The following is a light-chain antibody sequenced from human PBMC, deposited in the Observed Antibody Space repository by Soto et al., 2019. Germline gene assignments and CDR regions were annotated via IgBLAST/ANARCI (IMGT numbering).Light chain of an antibody. CDR2: WTS. J-gene: IGKJ4*01. V-gene: IGKV4-1*01. CDR1: RSLXYSSNNKNY. CDR3: QQYYSTPLT. Sequence: DIGVSECADSLGVSXVGIXXIGXXSIRSLXYSSNNKNYLAWYQQIPGQPPKLLIYWTSTRESGVPDRFSGSGSGTDFTLTISSLQAEDVAVYYCQQYYSTPLTFGGGTKVDIK.